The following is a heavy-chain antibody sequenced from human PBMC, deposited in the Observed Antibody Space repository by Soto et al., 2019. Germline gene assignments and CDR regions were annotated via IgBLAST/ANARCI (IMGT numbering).Heavy chain of an antibody. J-gene: IGHJ6*02. CDR1: GITPRTYA. CDR3: AKGPTIFGVVITYSFYYGLEV. V-gene: IGHV3-23*01. D-gene: IGHD3-3*01. CDR2: ISGSGGST. Sequence: VGSLRLSCAASGITPRTYAMSWVRQAPGKGLEWVSAISGSGGSTYYADSVKGRFTISRDNSKDTLYLQMNSLRAEDTAIYYCAKGPTIFGVVITYSFYYGLEVSGQGTTVTVSS.